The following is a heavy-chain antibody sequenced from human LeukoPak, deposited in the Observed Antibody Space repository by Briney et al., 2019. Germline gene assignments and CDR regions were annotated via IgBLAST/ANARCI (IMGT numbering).Heavy chain of an antibody. CDR1: GGSISSYY. J-gene: IGHJ4*02. Sequence: TSETLSLTCTVSGGSISSYYSSWIRQPPGKGLEWVGYIYYSGSTNYNPSLKSRVTISVDTSKNQFSLKLSSVTAADTAVYYCARQGVRGVPDYWGQGTLVTVSS. D-gene: IGHD3-10*01. CDR2: IYYSGST. V-gene: IGHV4-59*08. CDR3: ARQGVRGVPDY.